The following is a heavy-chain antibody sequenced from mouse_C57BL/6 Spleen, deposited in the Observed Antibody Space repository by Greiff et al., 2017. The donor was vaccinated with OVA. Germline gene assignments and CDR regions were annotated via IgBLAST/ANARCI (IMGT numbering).Heavy chain of an antibody. CDR1: GYSFTGYY. J-gene: IGHJ1*03. CDR2: INPSTGGT. D-gene: IGHD1-1*01. Sequence: VQLQQSGPELVKPGASVKISCKASGYSFTGYYMNWVKQSPEKSLEWIGEINPSTGGTTYNQKFKAKATLTVDKSSSTAYMQLKSLTSEDSAVYYCANYYGSSNWYFDVWGTGTTVTVSS. CDR3: ANYYGSSNWYFDV. V-gene: IGHV1-42*01.